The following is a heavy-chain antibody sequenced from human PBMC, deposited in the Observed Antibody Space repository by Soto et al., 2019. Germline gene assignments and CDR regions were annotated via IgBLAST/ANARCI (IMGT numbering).Heavy chain of an antibody. V-gene: IGHV4-39*01. Sequence: QLQLQESGPGLVKPSETLSLTCTVSGGSISSSSYYWGWIRQPPGKGLEWIGSIYYSGSTYYNPSLKSRVTISVDTSKNQFSLKLSSVTAADTAVYYCARGRELPAAIITPFDYWGQGTLVTVSS. CDR2: IYYSGST. CDR3: ARGRELPAAIITPFDY. J-gene: IGHJ4*02. CDR1: GGSISSSSYY. D-gene: IGHD2-2*01.